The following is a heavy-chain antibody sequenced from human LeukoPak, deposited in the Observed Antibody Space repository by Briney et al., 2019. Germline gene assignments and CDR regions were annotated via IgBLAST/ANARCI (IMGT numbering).Heavy chain of an antibody. Sequence: PGGSLRLSCAASGFTFSSYAMSWVRQAPGKGLEWVSAISGSGGSTYYADSVKGRFTISRDNSKNTLYLQMNSLRAEDTAVYYCAKGPEQYYSSSPSGYFDYWGQGTLVTVSS. CDR1: GFTFSSYA. J-gene: IGHJ4*02. CDR2: ISGSGGST. CDR3: AKGPEQYYSSSPSGYFDY. V-gene: IGHV3-23*01. D-gene: IGHD6-6*01.